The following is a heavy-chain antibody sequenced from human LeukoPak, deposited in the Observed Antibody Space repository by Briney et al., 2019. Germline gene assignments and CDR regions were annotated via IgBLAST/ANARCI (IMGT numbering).Heavy chain of an antibody. CDR3: AKAQGGTNGLLDN. V-gene: IGHV3-23*01. J-gene: IGHJ4*02. CDR2: ITYSGSST. CDR1: GFTVSTYT. D-gene: IGHD3-16*01. Sequence: GGSLRLSCAASGFTVSTYTMTWVRQTPEKGLEWVSSITYSGSSTYYTDSVKGRFTISRDDSKNTLYLQMNSLRAEDTAVYYCAKAQGGTNGLLDNWGQGTLVTVSS.